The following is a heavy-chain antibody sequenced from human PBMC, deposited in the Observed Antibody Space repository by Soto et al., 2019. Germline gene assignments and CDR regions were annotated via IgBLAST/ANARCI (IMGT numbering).Heavy chain of an antibody. CDR1: GFTFSNYW. Sequence: EVQLVESGGGLVQPGGSLRLSCAASGFTFSNYWMTWVRLAPGKGLEWVANIKEDGSEKHYVDSVKGRFTISRDNAKNSLYLQMNSLRVEDTAVYFCSRDVVVGAKALNYWGQGALVTVSS. J-gene: IGHJ4*02. D-gene: IGHD2-15*01. CDR3: SRDVVVGAKALNY. V-gene: IGHV3-7*01. CDR2: IKEDGSEK.